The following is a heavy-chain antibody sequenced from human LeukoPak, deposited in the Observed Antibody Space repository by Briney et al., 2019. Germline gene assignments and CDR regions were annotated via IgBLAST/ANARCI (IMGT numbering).Heavy chain of an antibody. CDR2: ITASGGST. CDR1: GFTFTSYA. Sequence: GGSLRLSCAASGFTFTSYAMTWVRQAPGKGLEWVSTITASGGSTYYAEFVKGRFTISRDNSKNTMYVQMNSLRGDDTAVYYCAATAVTIRVGPDYWGQGTLVTVSP. D-gene: IGHD4-17*01. CDR3: AATAVTIRVGPDY. V-gene: IGHV3-23*01. J-gene: IGHJ4*02.